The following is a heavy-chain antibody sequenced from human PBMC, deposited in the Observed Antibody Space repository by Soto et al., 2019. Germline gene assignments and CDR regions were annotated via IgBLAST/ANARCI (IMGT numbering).Heavy chain of an antibody. CDR1: GYTFTCYG. V-gene: IGHV1-18*01. Sequence: ASVNVSSKGSGYTFTCYGLSWVQPAPGQGLEWMGWISAYNGNTNYAQKLQGRVTMTTDTSTSTAYMELRSLRSDDTAVEDCARGVDTAMVKDGMAVWGKGTTVTVSS. CDR3: ARGVDTAMVKDGMAV. D-gene: IGHD5-18*01. J-gene: IGHJ6*04. CDR2: ISAYNGNT.